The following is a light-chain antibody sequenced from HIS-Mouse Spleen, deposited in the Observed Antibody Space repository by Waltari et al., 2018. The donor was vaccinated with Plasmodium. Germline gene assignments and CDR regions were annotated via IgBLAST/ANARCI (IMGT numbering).Light chain of an antibody. Sequence: DIVMTQSPLSLPVTPGEPASISCRSSQRLLHSNGYHYLDWYLQKPGQSPQLLIDVGSNRASGVPDRFSGSGSGTDFTLKISRVEAEDVGVYYCMQALQTPRYTFGQGTKLEIK. CDR2: VGS. CDR1: QRLLHSNGYHY. V-gene: IGKV2-28*01. CDR3: MQALQTPRYT. J-gene: IGKJ2*01.